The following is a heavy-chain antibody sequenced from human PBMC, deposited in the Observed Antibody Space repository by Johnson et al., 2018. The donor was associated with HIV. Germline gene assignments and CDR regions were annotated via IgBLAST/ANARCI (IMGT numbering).Heavy chain of an antibody. CDR3: ARDPHYYDSNDAFDI. V-gene: IGHV3-66*01. J-gene: IGHJ3*02. Sequence: VQLVESGGGLVQPGGSLRLSCVASGFIVSSNYMSWVRQAPGKGLEWVSVIYSGGSTYYADSVKGRFTISSDNSKNTLYLQINSLRAEDTAVYYCARDPHYYDSNDAFDIWGQGTMVTVSS. D-gene: IGHD3-22*01. CDR2: IYSGGST. CDR1: GFIVSSNY.